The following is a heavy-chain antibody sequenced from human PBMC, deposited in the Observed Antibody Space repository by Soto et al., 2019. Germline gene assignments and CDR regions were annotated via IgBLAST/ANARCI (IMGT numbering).Heavy chain of an antibody. CDR2: IYYSGST. D-gene: IGHD3-22*01. Sequence: SETLSLTCTVSGGSISSGDYYWSWIRQPPGKGLEWIGYIYYSGSTYYNPSLKSRVTISVDTSKNQFSLKLSSVTAADTAVYYCAREYYDSSGSRDWFDPWGQGTLVTVSS. CDR1: GGSISSGDYY. CDR3: AREYYDSSGSRDWFDP. V-gene: IGHV4-30-4*01. J-gene: IGHJ5*02.